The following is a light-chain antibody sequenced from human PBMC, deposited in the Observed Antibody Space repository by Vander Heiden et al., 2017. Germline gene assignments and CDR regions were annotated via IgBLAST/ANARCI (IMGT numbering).Light chain of an antibody. Sequence: QSVLTQLPSVSAAPGQKVTISCSGSSHPIGHHYVPSSQQLPETAPKRLIDENNKRPSGIPDRFSGSKSGTSATLGITGLQTGDEADYYCGTWDSSQGVFGGGTKLTVL. CDR2: ENN. CDR1: SHPIGHHY. CDR3: GTWDSSQGV. J-gene: IGLJ3*02. V-gene: IGLV1-51*02.